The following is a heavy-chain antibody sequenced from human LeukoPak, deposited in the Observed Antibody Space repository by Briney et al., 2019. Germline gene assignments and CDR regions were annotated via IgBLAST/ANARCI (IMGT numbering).Heavy chain of an antibody. Sequence: GGSLRLSCAASGFTFSSYGMHWVRQAPGKGLEWVAVIWYDGSNKYYADSVKGRFTISRDNSKNTLYLQMNSLGAEDTAVYYCAKDASSGWYATFDYWGQGTLVTVSS. CDR1: GFTFSSYG. CDR2: IWYDGSNK. D-gene: IGHD6-19*01. CDR3: AKDASSGWYATFDY. V-gene: IGHV3-33*06. J-gene: IGHJ4*02.